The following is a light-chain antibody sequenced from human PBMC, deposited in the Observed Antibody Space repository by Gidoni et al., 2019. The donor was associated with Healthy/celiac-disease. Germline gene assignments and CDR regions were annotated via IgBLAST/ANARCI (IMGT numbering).Light chain of an antibody. CDR1: SSNIGNNY. CDR2: DNN. J-gene: IGLJ3*02. CDR3: GTWDSSLSAWV. Sequence: QSVLTQPPSVSPAPAKKVTISCSGSSSNIGNNYVSWYQQLPGTAPKLLIYDNNKRPSGIPDRFSGSKSGTSATLGITGLQTGDEADYYCGTWDSSLSAWVFGGGTKLTVL. V-gene: IGLV1-51*01.